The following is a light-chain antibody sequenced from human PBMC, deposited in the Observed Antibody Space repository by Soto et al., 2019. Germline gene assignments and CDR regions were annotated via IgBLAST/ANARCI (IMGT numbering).Light chain of an antibody. CDR1: QSVGSW. CDR2: DAS. CDR3: QQRSAWPRT. V-gene: IGKV3-11*01. J-gene: IGKJ2*01. Sequence: EILLTQSPATLSLSPGDRATLSCRASQSVGSWLVWYQQRPGQAPRLLIYDASDRATGIPPRFRGSGSGTDFTLTISNLEPEDFAFYYCQQRSAWPRTFGQGTKLEI.